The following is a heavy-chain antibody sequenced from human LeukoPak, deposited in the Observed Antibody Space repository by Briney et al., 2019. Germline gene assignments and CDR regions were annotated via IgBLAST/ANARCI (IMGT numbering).Heavy chain of an antibody. J-gene: IGHJ4*02. Sequence: PSESLRLSCAVSGFSFSTNAMSWGRHAPGEGLEWVSVISRSGDNTYYADSVKGRFTISRDNPKNPLYLQMNSLTAEDTAVYYCAKTPAFRHFDYWGQGTLVTVSS. D-gene: IGHD2-15*01. CDR3: AKTPAFRHFDY. CDR2: ISRSGDNT. V-gene: IGHV3-23*01. CDR1: GFSFSTNA.